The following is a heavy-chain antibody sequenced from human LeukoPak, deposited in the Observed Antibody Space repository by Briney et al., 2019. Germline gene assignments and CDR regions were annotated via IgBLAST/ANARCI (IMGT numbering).Heavy chain of an antibody. CDR3: AKEDDYGSGSYYGLGFDY. V-gene: IGHV3-30*02. Sequence: GGSLRLSCAASGFTFSSYGMHWFRQAPGKGLEWVAFIRYDGSNKYYADSVKGRFTISRDNSKNTLYLQMNSLRAEDTAVYYCAKEDDYGSGSYYGLGFDYWGQGTLVTVSS. CDR1: GFTFSSYG. J-gene: IGHJ4*02. CDR2: IRYDGSNK. D-gene: IGHD3-10*01.